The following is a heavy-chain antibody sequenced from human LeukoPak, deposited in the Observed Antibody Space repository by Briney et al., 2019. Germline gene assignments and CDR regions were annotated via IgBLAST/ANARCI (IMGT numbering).Heavy chain of an antibody. D-gene: IGHD6-13*01. CDR1: GYTFTGYY. Sequence: ASVKVSCKASGYTFTGYYMHWVRQAPGQGLEWMGWINPNSGGTNYAQKFQGRVTMTRDTSISTAYMELSRLRSDDTAVYYCARSSPNRIAAAGYYGMDVWGQGTTVTVSS. V-gene: IGHV1-2*02. CDR2: INPNSGGT. CDR3: ARSSPNRIAAAGYYGMDV. J-gene: IGHJ6*02.